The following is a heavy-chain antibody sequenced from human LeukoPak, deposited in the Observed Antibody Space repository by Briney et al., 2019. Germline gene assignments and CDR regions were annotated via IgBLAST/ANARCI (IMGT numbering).Heavy chain of an antibody. V-gene: IGHV4-59*01. CDR3: AGDSYGSGDYNWFDP. Sequence: PSETLSLTCTVTGAAISSYYWSWIRQPPGKGLEWIGYIYYSGSTKYNPSLKSRVSISADTSKTQFSLKLSSVIAGDTAVYYCAGDSYGSGDYNWFDPWGQGTLVTVSS. D-gene: IGHD3-10*01. J-gene: IGHJ5*02. CDR1: GAAISSYY. CDR2: IYYSGST.